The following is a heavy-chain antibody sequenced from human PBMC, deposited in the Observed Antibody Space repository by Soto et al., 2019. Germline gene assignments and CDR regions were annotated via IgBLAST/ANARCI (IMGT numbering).Heavy chain of an antibody. D-gene: IGHD3-22*01. Sequence: GGSLRLSCAASGFTFSSYAMHWLRQAPGKGLEWVAVISYDGSNKYYADSVKGRFTISRDNSKNTLYLQMNSLRAEDTAVYYCARVSDSSGYYYFQHWGQGTLVTVYS. J-gene: IGHJ1*01. CDR2: ISYDGSNK. V-gene: IGHV3-30-3*01. CDR1: GFTFSSYA. CDR3: ARVSDSSGYYYFQH.